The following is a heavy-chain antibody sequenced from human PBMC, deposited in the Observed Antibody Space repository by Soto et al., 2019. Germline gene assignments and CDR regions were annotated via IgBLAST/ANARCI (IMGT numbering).Heavy chain of an antibody. CDR1: GFTFSSYA. Sequence: PGESLKISCAASGFTFSSYAMHWVRQAPGKGLEWVAVISYDGSNKYYADSVKGRFTISRDNSKNTLYLQMNSLRAEDTAVYYCARYNVYTAMVYFFDYCGQGTLVPVSA. V-gene: IGHV3-30-3*01. CDR2: ISYDGSNK. D-gene: IGHD5-18*01. J-gene: IGHJ4*02. CDR3: ARYNVYTAMVYFFDY.